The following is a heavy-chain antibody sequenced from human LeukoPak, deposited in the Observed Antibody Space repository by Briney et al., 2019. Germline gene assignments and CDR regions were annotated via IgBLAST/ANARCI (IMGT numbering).Heavy chain of an antibody. Sequence: GGSLRLSCAASGFVLSDYGMHWVRQAPGKGLEWVAFVRNDGSSEYYVGSVKGRFTISRDKSKNTLYLQMNGLRVEDTAVYSCAKESDSGYHSEGPRNWGLGTLVTVSS. J-gene: IGHJ4*02. CDR2: VRNDGSSE. CDR3: AKESDSGYHSEGPRN. V-gene: IGHV3-30*02. D-gene: IGHD5-12*01. CDR1: GFVLSDYG.